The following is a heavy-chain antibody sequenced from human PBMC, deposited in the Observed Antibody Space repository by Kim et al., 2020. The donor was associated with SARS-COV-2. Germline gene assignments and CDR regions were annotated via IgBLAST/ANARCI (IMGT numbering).Heavy chain of an antibody. CDR1: GFTFSSYG. V-gene: IGHV3-30*03. J-gene: IGHJ6*02. D-gene: IGHD6-19*01. CDR3: AIDVGFRPSSGWNYYYYGMDV. Sequence: GGSLRLSCAASGFTFSSYGMHWVRQAPGKGLEWVAVISYDGSNKYYADSVKGRFTVSRDNSKNTVYLQMNSLRAEDTAVHYCAIDVGFRPSSGWNYYYYGMDVWGQGTTVTVSS. CDR2: ISYDGSNK.